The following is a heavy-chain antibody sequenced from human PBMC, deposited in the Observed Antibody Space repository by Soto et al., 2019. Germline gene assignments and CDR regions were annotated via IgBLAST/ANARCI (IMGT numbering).Heavy chain of an antibody. CDR2: IWYDGSNK. J-gene: IGHJ4*02. CDR1: GFTFSSYG. V-gene: IGHV3-33*01. D-gene: IGHD3-22*01. CDR3: ARDQGDSSGTVDY. Sequence: SLRLSCAASGFTFSSYGMHWVRQAPGKGLEWVAVIWYDGSNKYYADSVKGRFTISRDNSKNTLYLQMNSLRAEDTAVYYCARDQGDSSGTVDYWGQGTLVTVSS.